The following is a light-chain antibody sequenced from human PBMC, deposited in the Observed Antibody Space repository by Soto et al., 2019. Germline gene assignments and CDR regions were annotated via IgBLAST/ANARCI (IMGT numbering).Light chain of an antibody. CDR2: ANS. V-gene: IGLV1-40*01. CDR3: QSYASCLIVEKV. J-gene: IGLJ2*01. Sequence: QSVLTQPPSVTGAPGQRVTISWSGSSSNIGAGYDGQWYGQFPGTAPKLTIYANSDRPSGVPDRFYGSKSGTSASLAIAVIQAEDEADYYCQSYASCLIVEKVFGRGSKITVL. CDR1: SSNIGAGYD.